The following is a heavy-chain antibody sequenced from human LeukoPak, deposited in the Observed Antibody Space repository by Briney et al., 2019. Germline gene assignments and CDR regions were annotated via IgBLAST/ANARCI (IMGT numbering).Heavy chain of an antibody. CDR2: IYYSGST. Sequence: NSSETLSLTCTVSGGSISSYHWSWIRQPPGKGLEWIGYIYYSGSTNYNPSLKSRVTISVDTSKNQFSLKLSSVTAADTAVYYCARDARWMATRLAFDIWGQGTMVTVSS. J-gene: IGHJ3*02. CDR1: GGSISSYH. D-gene: IGHD5-24*01. CDR3: ARDARWMATRLAFDI. V-gene: IGHV4-59*01.